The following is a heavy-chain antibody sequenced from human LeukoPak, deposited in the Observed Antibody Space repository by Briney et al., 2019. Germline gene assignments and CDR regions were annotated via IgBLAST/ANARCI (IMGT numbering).Heavy chain of an antibody. CDR1: GYTFTGYY. D-gene: IGHD3-3*01. V-gene: IGHV1-18*04. CDR3: ARESINYDFWSGPTNYYYYGMDV. J-gene: IGHJ6*02. CDR2: ISAYNGNT. Sequence: ASVKVSCKASGYTFTGYYMHWVRQAPGQGLEWMGWISAYNGNTNYAQKLQGRVTMTTDTSTSTAYMELRSLRSDDTAVYYCARESINYDFWSGPTNYYYYGMDVWGQGTTVTVSS.